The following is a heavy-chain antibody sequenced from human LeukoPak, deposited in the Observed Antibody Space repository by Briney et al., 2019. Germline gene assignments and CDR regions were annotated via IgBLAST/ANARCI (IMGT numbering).Heavy chain of an antibody. CDR1: GYSISSGYY. J-gene: IGHJ4*02. CDR2: IYHSGST. Sequence: SETLSLTCTVSGYSISSGYYWGWIRQPPGKGLEWIGSIYHSGSTYYNPSLKSRVTISVDTSKNQFSLKLSSVTAADTAVYYCARDKKEGRGGGATSRGFDYWGQGTLVTVSS. D-gene: IGHD1-26*01. V-gene: IGHV4-38-2*02. CDR3: ARDKKEGRGGGATSRGFDY.